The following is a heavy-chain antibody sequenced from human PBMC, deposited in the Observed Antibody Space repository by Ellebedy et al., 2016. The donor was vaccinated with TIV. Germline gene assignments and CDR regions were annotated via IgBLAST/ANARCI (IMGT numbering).Heavy chain of an antibody. CDR2: ISGSGGST. V-gene: IGHV3-23*01. CDR3: ARSPPAGYNLYYFDC. J-gene: IGHJ4*02. Sequence: GESLKISCAASGFTFSSYTINWVRQAPGKGLEWVSAISGSGGSTYYTDSVKGRFTISRDNSKNTLFLQMNSLRAEDTAVYYCARSPPAGYNLYYFDCWGQGTLVTVSS. D-gene: IGHD5-24*01. CDR1: GFTFSSYT.